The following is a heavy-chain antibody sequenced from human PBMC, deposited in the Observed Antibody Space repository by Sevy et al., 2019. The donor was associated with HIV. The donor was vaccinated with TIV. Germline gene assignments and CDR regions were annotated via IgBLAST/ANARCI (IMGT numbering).Heavy chain of an antibody. J-gene: IGHJ4*02. CDR2: ISGSDGST. CDR3: AKDRQFSVVAGAFDY. D-gene: IGHD2-2*01. V-gene: IGHV3-23*01. Sequence: GGSLRLSCAASGFTFITYAMSWVRQAPGRGLEWVSGISGSDGSTYYADSVKGRFTISRDNSKNTLYLQMNSLRADDTAVYYCAKDRQFSVVAGAFDYWGQGTVVTVSS. CDR1: GFTFITYA.